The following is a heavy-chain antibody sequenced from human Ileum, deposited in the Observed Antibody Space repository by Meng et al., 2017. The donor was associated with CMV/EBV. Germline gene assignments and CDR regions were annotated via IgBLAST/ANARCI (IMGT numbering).Heavy chain of an antibody. Sequence: GSLRLSCAVYGGSFSGYYWSWIRQPPGKGLEWIGEINHSGSTNYNPSLKSRVTISVDTSKNQFSLKLSSVTAADTAVYYCVRKEVGTMMNSWGQGTLVTVSS. V-gene: IGHV4-34*01. CDR1: GGSFSGYY. CDR2: INHSGST. J-gene: IGHJ4*02. CDR3: VRKEVGTMMNS. D-gene: IGHD1-26*01.